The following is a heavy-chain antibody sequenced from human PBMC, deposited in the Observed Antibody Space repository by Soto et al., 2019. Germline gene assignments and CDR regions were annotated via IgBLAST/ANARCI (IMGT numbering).Heavy chain of an antibody. CDR2: IIPILGIA. V-gene: IGHV1-69*02. D-gene: IGHD5-12*01. CDR1: GGTFSSYT. Sequence: EASVKVSCKASGGTFSSYTISWVRQAPGQGLEWMGRIIPILGIANYAQKFQGRVTITADKSTSTAYMELSSLRSEDTAVYYCASTTYSGYDFNSDWGQGTLVTVSS. J-gene: IGHJ4*02. CDR3: ASTTYSGYDFNSD.